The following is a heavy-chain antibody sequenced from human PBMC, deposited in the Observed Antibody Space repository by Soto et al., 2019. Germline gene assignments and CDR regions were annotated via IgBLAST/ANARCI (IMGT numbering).Heavy chain of an antibody. J-gene: IGHJ6*02. CDR3: ARSSPAQPGLDAFYYNYGMDV. V-gene: IGHV3-21*01. D-gene: IGHD3-16*01. CDR2: ISSSSSYI. CDR1: GFTFSSYS. Sequence: PGGSLRLSCAASGFTFSSYSMNWVRQAPGKGLEWVSSISSSSSYIYYADSVKGRFTISRDNAKNSLYLQMNSLRAEDTAVYYCARSSPAQPGLDAFYYNYGMDVRCQWTTVTVS.